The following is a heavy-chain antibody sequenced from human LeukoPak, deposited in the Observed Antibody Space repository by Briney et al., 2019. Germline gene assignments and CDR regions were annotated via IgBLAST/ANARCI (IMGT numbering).Heavy chain of an antibody. CDR3: ARQLFRGYSINAFDI. V-gene: IGHV1-69*05. CDR2: IIPIFGTA. D-gene: IGHD3-22*01. Sequence: ASVKVSCKASGGTFSSYAISWVRQAPGQGLEWMRGIIPIFGTANYAQKFQGRVTITTDESTSTAYMELSSLRSEDTAVYYCARQLFRGYSINAFDIWGQGTMVTVSS. J-gene: IGHJ3*02. CDR1: GGTFSSYA.